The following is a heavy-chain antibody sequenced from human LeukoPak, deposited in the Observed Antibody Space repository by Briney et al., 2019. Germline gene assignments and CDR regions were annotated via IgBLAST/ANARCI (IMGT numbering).Heavy chain of an antibody. CDR2: IYHTGST. CDR3: ARRGRNSSGWQDYL. Sequence: SETLSLTCTVSGGSISSYYWSWIRQPPGKGLEWITNIYHTGSTNYNPSLSGRVTISIDTAKNQFSLKLTSVTAADTAVYYCARRGRNSSGWQDYLWGQGTLVTVSS. CDR1: GGSISSYY. D-gene: IGHD6-25*01. J-gene: IGHJ4*02. V-gene: IGHV4-59*01.